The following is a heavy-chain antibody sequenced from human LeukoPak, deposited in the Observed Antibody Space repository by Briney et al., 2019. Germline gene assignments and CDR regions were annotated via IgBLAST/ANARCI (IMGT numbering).Heavy chain of an antibody. CDR1: GGSFSGYY. V-gene: IGHV4-34*01. D-gene: IGHD1-14*01. Sequence: SETLSLTCAVYGGSFSGYYWSWIRQPPGKGLEWIGEINHSGSTNYNPSLKSRVTISVDTSKNQFSLKLSSVTAADTAVYYCAVITGRNRGYMAVWGKGTTVTVAS. J-gene: IGHJ6*03. CDR3: AVITGRNRGYMAV. CDR2: INHSGST.